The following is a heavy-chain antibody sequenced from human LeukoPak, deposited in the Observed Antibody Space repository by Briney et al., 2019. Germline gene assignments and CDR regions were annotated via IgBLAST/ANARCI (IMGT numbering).Heavy chain of an antibody. Sequence: ASVKVSCKASGYTFSGYYIHWVRQAPGQGLEWMGWINPNSGGTNYAQKFQGRVTMTRDTSISTAYMELSRLRSDDTAVYYCARAPYYYDSSGYAWGQGTLVTVSS. J-gene: IGHJ5*02. CDR2: INPNSGGT. D-gene: IGHD3-22*01. V-gene: IGHV1-2*02. CDR1: GYTFSGYY. CDR3: ARAPYYYDSSGYA.